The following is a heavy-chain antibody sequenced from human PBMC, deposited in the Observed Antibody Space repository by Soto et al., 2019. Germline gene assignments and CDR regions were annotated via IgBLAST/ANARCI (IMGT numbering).Heavy chain of an antibody. J-gene: IGHJ4*02. CDR3: AKPDSLVPAAMRYYFDY. CDR2: ISGSGGST. D-gene: IGHD2-2*01. V-gene: IGHV3-23*01. Sequence: GGSLSLSCAASGFTFSSYAMSWVLQAPGKGLEWVSAISGSGGSTYYADSVKGRFTISRDNSKNTLYLQMNSLRAEDTAVYYCAKPDSLVPAAMRYYFDYWGQGT. CDR1: GFTFSSYA.